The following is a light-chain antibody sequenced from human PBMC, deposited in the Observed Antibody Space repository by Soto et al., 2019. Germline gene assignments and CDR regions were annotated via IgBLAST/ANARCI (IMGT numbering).Light chain of an antibody. V-gene: IGKV3-15*01. Sequence: EVVMTQSPATLSVSPGERATLSCRASQSVNANLAWYQQKPGQAPRLLIHGASNRATGIPARFSGSGFGTAFILTISRLQSEDFAVYYCQQYNTWLWTFGQGTKVEI. CDR3: QQYNTWLWT. CDR1: QSVNAN. J-gene: IGKJ1*01. CDR2: GAS.